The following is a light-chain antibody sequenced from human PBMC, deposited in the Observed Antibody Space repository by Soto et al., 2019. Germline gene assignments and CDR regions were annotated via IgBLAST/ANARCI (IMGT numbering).Light chain of an antibody. Sequence: DIQMTQSPPTLPASVGDRVSITCRASQSISTWLGWYQQKPGKAHKLLIYDVSTLKRGVPSRFSGRGSQTDFALAISSRQRDDFATYCCQQYTASCTFGQGTKVEIK. CDR2: DVS. CDR3: QQYTASCT. J-gene: IGKJ2*02. V-gene: IGKV1-5*01. CDR1: QSISTW.